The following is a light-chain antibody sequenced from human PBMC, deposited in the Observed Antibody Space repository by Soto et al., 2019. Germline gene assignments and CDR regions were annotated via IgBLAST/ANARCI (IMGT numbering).Light chain of an antibody. V-gene: IGKV3-20*01. CDR2: RTS. CDR3: QQYGSSPRT. CDR1: QSLSSIY. J-gene: IGKJ1*01. Sequence: IVLTQSPGTLYLSPGQGATLSCRASQSLSSIYLAWYQQKPGQAPRLLIYRTSSRATGIPDRFSGSESETDFTLTISRLEPDDSAVYYCQQYGSSPRTFGPGTKVDIK.